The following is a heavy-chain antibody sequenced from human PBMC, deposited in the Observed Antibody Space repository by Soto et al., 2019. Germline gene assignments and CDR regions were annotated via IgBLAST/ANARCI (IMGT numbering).Heavy chain of an antibody. CDR3: AREFLGAGNWFDP. Sequence: PLQTQPVTWRVSAGASISHCWSRIRQPPGKGLDGIGYIYYSGITNYNPSLKSRVTISVDTSKNQFSLKLSSLTAADTAVYYCAREFLGAGNWFDPWGQGTLVTGSS. J-gene: IGHJ5*02. CDR2: IYYSGIT. D-gene: IGHD3-3*01. V-gene: IGHV4-59*11. CDR1: AGASISHC.